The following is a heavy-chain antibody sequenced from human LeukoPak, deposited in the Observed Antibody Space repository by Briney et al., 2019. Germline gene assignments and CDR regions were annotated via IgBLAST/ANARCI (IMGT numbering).Heavy chain of an antibody. Sequence: GGSLRLSCAASGFTFSYYGMHWVSQAPGKGLEWVAVIWYDGSNKYYADSVKGRFTISRDNSKNTLYLQMNSLRAEDTAVYYCAKDSRWIAVADYYYYGMDVWGQGTTVTVSS. CDR2: IWYDGSNK. D-gene: IGHD6-19*01. V-gene: IGHV3-33*06. CDR1: GFTFSYYG. J-gene: IGHJ6*02. CDR3: AKDSRWIAVADYYYYGMDV.